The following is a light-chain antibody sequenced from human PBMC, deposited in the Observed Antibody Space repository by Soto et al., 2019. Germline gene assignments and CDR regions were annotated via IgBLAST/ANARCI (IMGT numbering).Light chain of an antibody. CDR2: AAS. V-gene: IGKV1-27*01. CDR3: QRYNSAQIT. Sequence: DIQMTQSPSSLSASVGDRVTITCRASQGISNYLAWYQQTPGKLPKLLIYAASTLQSGVPSRFSGSGSETDFTLTISSLHPEDVATYYCQRYNSAQITFGQGTRLDI. J-gene: IGKJ5*01. CDR1: QGISNY.